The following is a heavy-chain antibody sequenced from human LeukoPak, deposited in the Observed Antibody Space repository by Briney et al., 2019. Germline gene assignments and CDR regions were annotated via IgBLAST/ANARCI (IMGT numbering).Heavy chain of an antibody. D-gene: IGHD3-3*01. Sequence: GGSLRLSCAASGFTFSSYSMNWVRQAPGKGLEWVSSISSSSSYIYYADSVKGRFTISRDNAKNSLYLQMNSLRAEDTAVYYCARETYDFWSGYCPPAAFDNWGQGTMVAASS. CDR3: ARETYDFWSGYCPPAAFDN. J-gene: IGHJ3*02. CDR1: GFTFSSYS. CDR2: ISSSSSYI. V-gene: IGHV3-21*01.